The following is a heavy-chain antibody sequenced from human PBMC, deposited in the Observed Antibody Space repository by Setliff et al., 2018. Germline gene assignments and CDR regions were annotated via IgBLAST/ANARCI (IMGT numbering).Heavy chain of an antibody. Sequence: SETLSLTCTVSGGSISSGDYYWTRIRQPPGKGLEWIGFIYYSGNTFYNPSLKSRLTISVDTSKNLFSLKLGSVTAADTAVYYCARQLYYYGTPGYFDYWGQGTLVTVSS. V-gene: IGHV4-30-4*08. J-gene: IGHJ4*02. CDR2: IYYSGNT. CDR1: GGSISSGDYY. D-gene: IGHD3-10*01. CDR3: ARQLYYYGTPGYFDY.